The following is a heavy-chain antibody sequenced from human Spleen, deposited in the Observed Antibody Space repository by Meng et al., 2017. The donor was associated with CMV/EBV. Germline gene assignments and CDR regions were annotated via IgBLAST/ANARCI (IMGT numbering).Heavy chain of an antibody. CDR2: ITNSGNT. CDR3: ARAITIFGGYYFDY. D-gene: IGHD3-3*01. Sequence: VYGGSFSGYSWRRLGQPPGTGLKWIEDITNSGNTNFGPSLKSRVTTSVDTSKDQFSLKLRSVTAADTAVYYCARAITIFGGYYFDYWGQGTLVTVSS. CDR1: GGSFSGYS. J-gene: IGHJ4*02. V-gene: IGHV4-34*01.